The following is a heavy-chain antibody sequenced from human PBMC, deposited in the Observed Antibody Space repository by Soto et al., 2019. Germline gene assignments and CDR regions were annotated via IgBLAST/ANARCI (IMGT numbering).Heavy chain of an antibody. CDR1: GYTFNNYA. CDR3: ARDSTRAYSGRYYSHSDSFDI. J-gene: IGHJ3*02. Sequence: QVQLVQSGAEGKKPGASVKVSCKASGYTFNNYAISWVLQAPGQGLEWMGWIGTYNGDTKYAQNFQGRVTTTTDTAMTTAYMEFRSLRSDDKAVYYCARDSTRAYSGRYYSHSDSFDIWGQGTMVTVSS. V-gene: IGHV1-18*04. D-gene: IGHD1-26*01. CDR2: IGTYNGDT.